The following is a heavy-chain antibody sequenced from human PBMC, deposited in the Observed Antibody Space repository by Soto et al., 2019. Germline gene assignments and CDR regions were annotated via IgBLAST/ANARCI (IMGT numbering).Heavy chain of an antibody. V-gene: IGHV4-39*01. D-gene: IGHD6-13*01. CDR1: GGSISSSSYY. Sequence: SETLSLTCTVSGGSISSSSYYWGWIRQPPGKGLEWIGSAYYSGSTYYNSALKRRVTISVDTSKNQFSLKLSSLTAADTAVYYCARHGGSAAGTYYYDYWGQGTQVTASS. CDR3: ARHGGSAAGTYYYDY. J-gene: IGHJ4*02. CDR2: AYYSGST.